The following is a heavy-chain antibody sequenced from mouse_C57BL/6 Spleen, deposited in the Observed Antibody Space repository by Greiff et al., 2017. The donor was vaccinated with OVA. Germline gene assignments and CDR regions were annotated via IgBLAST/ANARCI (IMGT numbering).Heavy chain of an antibody. D-gene: IGHD4-1*01. CDR2: IDPSDSYT. Sequence: QVQLQQPGAELVKPGASVKLSCKASGYTFTSYWMQWVKQRPGQGLEWIGEIDPSDSYTNYNQKFKGKATLTVDTSSSTAYMQLSSLTSEDSAVYYCASSANWERWLAYWGQGTLVTVSA. V-gene: IGHV1-50*01. CDR1: GYTFTSYW. CDR3: ASSANWERWLAY. J-gene: IGHJ3*01.